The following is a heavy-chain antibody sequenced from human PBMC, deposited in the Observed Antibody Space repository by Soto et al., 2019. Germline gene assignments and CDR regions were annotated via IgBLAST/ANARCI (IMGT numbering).Heavy chain of an antibody. Sequence: GGSLRLSCAASGFTFSSYAMSWVRQAPGKGLEWVSAISGSGGSTYYADSVKGRFTISRDNSKNTLYLQMNSLRAEDTAVYYCAKVGTGYSSGWSTGWFDPWGQGTLVTVSS. V-gene: IGHV3-23*01. CDR3: AKVGTGYSSGWSTGWFDP. D-gene: IGHD6-19*01. CDR2: ISGSGGST. CDR1: GFTFSSYA. J-gene: IGHJ5*02.